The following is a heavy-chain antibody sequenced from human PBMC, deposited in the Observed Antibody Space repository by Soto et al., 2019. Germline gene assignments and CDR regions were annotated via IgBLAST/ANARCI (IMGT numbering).Heavy chain of an antibody. CDR3: PREGGEERSFDP. CDR1: GDSVSSGTYF. D-gene: IGHD2-21*01. J-gene: IGHJ5*02. CDR2: VYYSGST. Sequence: SETLSLTCTVSGDSVSSGTYFWSWIRQPPGKGLEWIGYVYYSGSTNYNPTLKSRLTMSVDTSKNQFSLKLSSVTAADTAVYYCPREGGEERSFDPGAPGTLVTVSS. V-gene: IGHV4-61*01.